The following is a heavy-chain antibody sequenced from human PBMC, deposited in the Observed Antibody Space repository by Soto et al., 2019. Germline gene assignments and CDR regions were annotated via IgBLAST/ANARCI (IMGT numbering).Heavy chain of an antibody. Sequence: QLQLQESGSGLVKPSQTLSLTCAVSGGSISSGDYSWSWIRQPPGKGLEWIGYIYHSGSTSYSPSLQSRVTISIDRSKYQFSLKLSSVTAADTAVYYCAREFDYWGQGTLVTVSS. CDR2: IYHSGST. CDR3: AREFDY. V-gene: IGHV4-30-2*01. CDR1: GGSISSGDYS. J-gene: IGHJ4*02.